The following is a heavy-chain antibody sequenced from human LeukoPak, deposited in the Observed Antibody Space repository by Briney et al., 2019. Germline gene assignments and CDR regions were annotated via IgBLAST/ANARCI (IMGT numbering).Heavy chain of an antibody. J-gene: IGHJ4*02. V-gene: IGHV1-8*01. CDR2: MNPNSGNT. CDR3: ASGTVTDPYYFDY. Sequence: ASVKVSCRASGYTFTSYDINWVRQATGQGLEWLGWMNPNSGNTGYAQKFQGRVTMTRNTSISTAYMELSSLRSDDTAVYYCASGTVTDPYYFDYWGQGTLVTVSS. CDR1: GYTFTSYD. D-gene: IGHD4-17*01.